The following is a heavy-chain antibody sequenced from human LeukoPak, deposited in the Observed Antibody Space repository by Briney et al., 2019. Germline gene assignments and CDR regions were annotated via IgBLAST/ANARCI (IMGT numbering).Heavy chain of an antibody. CDR1: GFTFSSYS. Sequence: GGSLRLSCAASGFTFSSYSMNWVRQAPGKGLEWVSYISSSSTIYYADSVKGRFTISRDNAKNSLYLQMNSLRAEDTAVYYCARDKRGSYYYYYMDVWGKGTTVTVSS. D-gene: IGHD3-10*01. CDR2: ISSSSTI. J-gene: IGHJ6*03. V-gene: IGHV3-48*04. CDR3: ARDKRGSYYYYYMDV.